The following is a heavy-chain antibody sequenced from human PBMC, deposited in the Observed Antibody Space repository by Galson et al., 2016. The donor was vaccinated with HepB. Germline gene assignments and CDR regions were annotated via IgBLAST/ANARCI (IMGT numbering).Heavy chain of an antibody. CDR3: ARGHPYINYALDS. CDR2: INYSGRT. D-gene: IGHD4-11*01. V-gene: IGHV4-59*12. Sequence: QLQESGPGLVKPSETLSLTCTVSGGSISNYYWSWIRQPPGKGLECIGYINYSGRTDYNPSLKSRVTISVDTSKNQFSLELNSVTAADTAVYYCARGHPYINYALDSWGQGTLVTVSS. J-gene: IGHJ4*02. CDR1: GGSISNYY.